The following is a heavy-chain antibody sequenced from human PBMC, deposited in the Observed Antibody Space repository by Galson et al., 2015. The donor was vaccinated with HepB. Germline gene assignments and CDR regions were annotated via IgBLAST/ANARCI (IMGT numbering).Heavy chain of an antibody. Sequence: SLRLSCAASGFTFTSYWMSWVRQAPGKGLEWVANINQDGSEKYYVDSVKGRFTTSRDNAKNSLYLQMNSLRAEDTAVYYCAGYHCSDGACYRGLGYWGQGTLVTVSS. V-gene: IGHV3-7*01. D-gene: IGHD2-8*01. CDR3: AGYHCSDGACYRGLGY. CDR1: GFTFTSYW. J-gene: IGHJ4*02. CDR2: INQDGSEK.